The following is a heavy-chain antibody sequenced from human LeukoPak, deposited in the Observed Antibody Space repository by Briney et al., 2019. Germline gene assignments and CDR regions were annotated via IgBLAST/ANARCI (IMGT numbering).Heavy chain of an antibody. J-gene: IGHJ3*02. Sequence: ASVKVSCKASGYTFTSYGISWVRQAPGQGLEWMGWISVYNGNTNYAQKLQGRVTMTTDTSTSTAYMELRSLRSDDTAVYYCARVDPNYYDSSGYWWGAFDIWGQGTMVTVSS. CDR2: ISVYNGNT. D-gene: IGHD3-22*01. CDR1: GYTFTSYG. CDR3: ARVDPNYYDSSGYWWGAFDI. V-gene: IGHV1-18*01.